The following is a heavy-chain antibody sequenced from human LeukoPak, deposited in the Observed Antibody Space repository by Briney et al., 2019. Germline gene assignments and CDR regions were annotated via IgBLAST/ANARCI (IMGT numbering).Heavy chain of an antibody. J-gene: IGHJ5*02. CDR1: GGSISSYY. CDR3: ARTVSGYYFNA. CDR2: VAYSGST. Sequence: SETLSLTCTVSGGSISSYYWSWIRQPPGKGLEWIGYVAYSGSTNYNPSLKSRVTISLDTSKNQFSLKLSSVTAADTAVYYCARTVSGYYFNAWGPGTLVSVSS. V-gene: IGHV4-59*01. D-gene: IGHD5-12*01.